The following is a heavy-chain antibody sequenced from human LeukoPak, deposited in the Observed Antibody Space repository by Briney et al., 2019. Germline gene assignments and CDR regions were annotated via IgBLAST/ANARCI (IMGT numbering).Heavy chain of an antibody. V-gene: IGHV4-39*07. D-gene: IGHD3-22*01. Sequence: PSETLSLTCTVSGGSISSSSYYWGWIRQPPGKGLEWIGSIYYSGSTYYNPSLKSRVTISVDTSKNQFSLKLSSVTAADTAVYYCARDRMGDSSIPYYYYYYMDVWGKGTTVTVSS. CDR1: GGSISSSSYY. CDR3: ARDRMGDSSIPYYYYYYMDV. J-gene: IGHJ6*03. CDR2: IYYSGST.